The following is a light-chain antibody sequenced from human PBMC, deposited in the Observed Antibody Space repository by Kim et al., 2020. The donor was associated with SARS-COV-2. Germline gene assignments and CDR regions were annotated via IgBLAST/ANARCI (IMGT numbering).Light chain of an antibody. CDR2: GNN. V-gene: IGLV1-40*01. Sequence: RVTISCTGSRSNIGAGYGVHWYQQLPGAAPKLLIYGNNNRPSGVPDRFSGSKSGTSASLAITGLQAEDEADYYCQSYDSSLSGYVFGTGTKVTVL. J-gene: IGLJ1*01. CDR3: QSYDSSLSGYV. CDR1: RSNIGAGYG.